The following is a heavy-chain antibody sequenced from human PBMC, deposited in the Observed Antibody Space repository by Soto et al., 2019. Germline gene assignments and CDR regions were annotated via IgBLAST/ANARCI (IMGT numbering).Heavy chain of an antibody. V-gene: IGHV1-18*01. D-gene: IGHD4-17*01. CDR3: AIADYGDDDY. Sequence: QLQLVQSGAEAKKPGASVKVSCKASGYTFPTSTISWVRQAPGQGLEWMGWIKAYSGNTNYAQKLQGRVTMTTDTSTNTAYMELRSLTTDDTAIYYCAIADYGDDDYWGQGTLVTVPS. J-gene: IGHJ4*02. CDR1: GYTFPTST. CDR2: IKAYSGNT.